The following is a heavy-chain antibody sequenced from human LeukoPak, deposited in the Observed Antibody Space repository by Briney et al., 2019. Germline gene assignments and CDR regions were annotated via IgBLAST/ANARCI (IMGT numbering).Heavy chain of an antibody. D-gene: IGHD6-19*01. CDR3: ARGTLPHWEKIAVAGITDY. Sequence: PGGSLRLSCAASGFTFSSHWMSWVRQAPGKGLEWVANIKEDGSEKFYVDSVKGRFTISRDNAKNSLYLQMNSLRAEDTAVYYCARGTLPHWEKIAVAGITDYWGQGTLVTVSS. CDR1: GFTFSSHW. J-gene: IGHJ4*02. CDR2: IKEDGSEK. V-gene: IGHV3-7*02.